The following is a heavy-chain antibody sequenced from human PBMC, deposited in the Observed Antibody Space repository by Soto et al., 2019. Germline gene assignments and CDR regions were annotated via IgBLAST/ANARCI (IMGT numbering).Heavy chain of an antibody. CDR2: ISAYNGNT. V-gene: IGHV1-18*04. D-gene: IGHD3-22*01. Sequence: GASVKVSCKASGYTFTSYGISWVRQAPGQGLEWMGWISAYNGNTNYAQKLQGRVTMTTDTSTSTAYMELRSLRSDDTAVYYCARGGLRITMLVVARADFDYWGQGTLVTVSS. CDR3: ARGGLRITMLVVARADFDY. CDR1: GYTFTSYG. J-gene: IGHJ4*02.